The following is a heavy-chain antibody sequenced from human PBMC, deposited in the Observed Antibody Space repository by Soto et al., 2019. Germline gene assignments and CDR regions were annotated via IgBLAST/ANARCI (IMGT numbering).Heavy chain of an antibody. CDR3: AGDPYYYASNY. V-gene: IGHV3-11*01. J-gene: IGHJ4*02. CDR2: ISGGGSTI. Sequence: GGSLRLSCAASGFSFSDHYMTWIRQAPGKGLEWVSYISGGGSTIYYADSVKGRFTVSRDNAKNSLYLQMDSLRAEDTAVYYCAGDPYYYASNYWGQGALVTVSS. D-gene: IGHD3-10*01. CDR1: GFSFSDHY.